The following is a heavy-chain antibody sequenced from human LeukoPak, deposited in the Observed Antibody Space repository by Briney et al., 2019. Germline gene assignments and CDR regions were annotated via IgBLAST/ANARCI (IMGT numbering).Heavy chain of an antibody. CDR3: ARDLRGEVDY. Sequence: GGSLRLSCAASGFTFSSYSMNWVRQAPGKGLEWVSSISSSSSYIYYADSVKGRFTISRDNAKNSLYLQMNGLRAEDTAVYYCARDLRGEVDYWGQGTLVTVSS. V-gene: IGHV3-21*01. D-gene: IGHD3-16*01. J-gene: IGHJ4*02. CDR2: ISSSSSYI. CDR1: GFTFSSYS.